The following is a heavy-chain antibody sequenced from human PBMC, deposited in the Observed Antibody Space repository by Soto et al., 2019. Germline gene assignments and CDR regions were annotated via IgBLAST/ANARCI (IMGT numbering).Heavy chain of an antibody. CDR1: GDSVSSNSAA. D-gene: IGHD6-13*01. J-gene: IGHJ6*02. Sequence: SQTLSLTCAISGDSVSSNSAAWNWIRQSPSRGLEWLGRTYYRSKWYNDYAVSVKSRITINPDTSKNQFSLQLNSVTPEDTAVYYCARDQQLVSQNYYYYYGMDVWGQGTTVTVSS. CDR2: TYYRSKWYN. V-gene: IGHV6-1*01. CDR3: ARDQQLVSQNYYYYYGMDV.